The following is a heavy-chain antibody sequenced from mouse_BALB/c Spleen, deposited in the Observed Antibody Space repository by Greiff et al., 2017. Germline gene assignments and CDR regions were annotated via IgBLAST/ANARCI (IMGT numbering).Heavy chain of an antibody. CDR3: ARWGGSLFAY. J-gene: IGHJ3*01. CDR2: IYPGDGDT. Sequence: QVQLQQSGAELVRPGSSVKISCKASGYAFSSYWMKWVKQRPGQGLEWIGQIYPGDGDTNYNGKFKGKATLTADKSTSTAYMQLSSLTSEDSAVYFCARWGGSLFAYWGQGTLVTVSA. V-gene: IGHV1-80*01. D-gene: IGHD1-1*01. CDR1: GYAFSSYW.